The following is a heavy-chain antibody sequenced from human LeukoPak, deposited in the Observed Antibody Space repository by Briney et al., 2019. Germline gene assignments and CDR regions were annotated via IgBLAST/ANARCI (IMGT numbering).Heavy chain of an antibody. J-gene: IGHJ6*02. CDR3: ARVSIWRGYGRPTRYYGMDV. Sequence: ASVKVSCKASGGTLSSYAISWVRQAPGQGLEWMGEIIPIFGTANYAQKFQGRVTITADESTSTAYMELSSLRSEDTAVYYCARVSIWRGYGRPTRYYGMDVWGQGTTVTVSS. CDR2: IIPIFGTA. D-gene: IGHD5-18*01. V-gene: IGHV1-69*13. CDR1: GGTLSSYA.